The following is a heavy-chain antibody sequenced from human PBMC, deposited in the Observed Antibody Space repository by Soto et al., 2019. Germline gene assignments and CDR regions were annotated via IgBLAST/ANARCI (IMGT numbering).Heavy chain of an antibody. CDR3: ARSYSSGWYRPDAFDI. D-gene: IGHD6-19*01. CDR2: IWYDGSNK. J-gene: IGHJ3*02. V-gene: IGHV3-33*01. CDR1: GFTFSSYG. Sequence: QVQLVESGGGVVQPGRSLRLSCAASGFTFSSYGMHWVRQAPGKGLEWVAVIWYDGSNKYYADSVKGRFTISRDNSKNTLYMQMNSLRAQDTAVYYCARSYSSGWYRPDAFDIWGQGTMVTVSS.